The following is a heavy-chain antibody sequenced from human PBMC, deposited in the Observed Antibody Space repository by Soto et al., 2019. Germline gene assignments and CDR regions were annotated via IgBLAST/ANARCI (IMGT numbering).Heavy chain of an antibody. CDR1: AYTFASYG. CDR2: ISAYSGTT. CDR3: ARDRECCGNDSPHPFAY. D-gene: IGHD2-21*02. V-gene: IGHV1-18*01. Sequence: QVQLVQSGGEVKTPGASVKVSCETSAYTFASYGISWVRQAPGQGLEWMGWISAYSGTTKYAPKFEGRVILTTDTSTRTAYMELRSLRFDDTAMYYCARDRECCGNDSPHPFAYWGQGTLVTVSS. J-gene: IGHJ4*02.